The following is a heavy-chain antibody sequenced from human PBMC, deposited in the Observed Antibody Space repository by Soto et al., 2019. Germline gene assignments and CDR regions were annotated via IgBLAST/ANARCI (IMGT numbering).Heavy chain of an antibody. J-gene: IGHJ6*02. CDR1: GFTVDTNY. V-gene: IGHV3-66*01. Sequence: EVQLVESGGDLVQPGGSLRLSCAASGFTVDTNYMSWVRQAPGKGLEWVSVIYSGGTTYYADSVKGRFTISRDNSENTLYLQMNSLRAEDTAVYYCARDGVPGARKYGMDVWGQGTTVTVSS. D-gene: IGHD3-10*01. CDR2: IYSGGTT. CDR3: ARDGVPGARKYGMDV.